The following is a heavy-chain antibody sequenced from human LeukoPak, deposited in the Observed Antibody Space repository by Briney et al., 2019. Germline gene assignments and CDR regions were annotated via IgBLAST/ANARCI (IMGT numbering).Heavy chain of an antibody. CDR3: ARSLDTAMVTYNY. J-gene: IGHJ4*02. V-gene: IGHV4-34*01. D-gene: IGHD5-18*01. CDR2: IKHSGST. CDR1: GGSFSGYY. Sequence: PSETLSLTCAVYGGSFSGYYWSWIRQPPGKGLEWIGEIKHSGSTNYNPSLKSRVTISVDTSKNQFSLKLSSVAAADTAVYYCARSLDTAMVTYNYWGQGTLVTVSS.